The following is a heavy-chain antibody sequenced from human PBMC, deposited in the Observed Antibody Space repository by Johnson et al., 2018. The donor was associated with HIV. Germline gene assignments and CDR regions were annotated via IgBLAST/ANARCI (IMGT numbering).Heavy chain of an antibody. CDR3: ARDGSVFGVVISDAFDI. CDR2: IKQDGSKK. Sequence: VQLVESGGALVQPGGSLRLSCAASGFTFSNYWMNWVRQAPGKGLEWVANIKQDGSKKYFVDSVKGRFTITRDNSKNMLYLQMNSLRPEDTAVYYCARDGSVFGVVISDAFDIWGQGTMVTVSS. D-gene: IGHD3-3*01. J-gene: IGHJ3*02. CDR1: GFTFSNYW. V-gene: IGHV3-7*01.